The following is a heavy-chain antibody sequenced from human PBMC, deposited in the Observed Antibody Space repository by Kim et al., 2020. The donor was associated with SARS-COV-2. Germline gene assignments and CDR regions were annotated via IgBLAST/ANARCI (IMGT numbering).Heavy chain of an antibody. D-gene: IGHD6-19*01. CDR3: ARGTRQWLVRGPYYYYMDV. J-gene: IGHJ6*03. V-gene: IGHV4-34*01. CDR2: INHSGST. CDR1: GGSFSGYY. Sequence: SETLSLTCAVYGGSFSGYYWSWIRQPLGKGLEWIGEINHSGSTNYNPSLKSRVTISVDTSKNQFSLKLSSVTAADTAVYYCARGTRQWLVRGPYYYYMDVWGKGTTVTVSS.